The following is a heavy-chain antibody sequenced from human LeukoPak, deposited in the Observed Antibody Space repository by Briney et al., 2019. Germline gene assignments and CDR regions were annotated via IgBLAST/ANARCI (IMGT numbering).Heavy chain of an antibody. CDR3: ARDWVNSLWYYGMDV. CDR1: GFTFGSYS. D-gene: IGHD3-16*01. V-gene: IGHV3-48*01. Sequence: GGSLRLSCAASGFTFGSYSMNWVRQAPGKGLEWVSYISTSSSTIYHADSVKGRFTISRDNSKNTLYLQMNSLRAEDTAVYYCARDWVNSLWYYGMDVWGQGTTVTVSS. CDR2: ISTSSSTI. J-gene: IGHJ6*02.